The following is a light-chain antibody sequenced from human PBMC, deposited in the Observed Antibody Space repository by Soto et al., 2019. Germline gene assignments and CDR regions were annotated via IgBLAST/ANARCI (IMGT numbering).Light chain of an antibody. Sequence: QSVLTQPPPASGTPGQRVTISCSGSSSNIGTNTVNWYQQLPGTAPKLLIYGNNQRPSGVPDRFSGSKSGTSASLAISGLQSEDEAEYYCAAWDDSLYGWVFGGGTKLTVL. CDR2: GNN. J-gene: IGLJ3*02. CDR3: AAWDDSLYGWV. V-gene: IGLV1-44*01. CDR1: SSNIGTNT.